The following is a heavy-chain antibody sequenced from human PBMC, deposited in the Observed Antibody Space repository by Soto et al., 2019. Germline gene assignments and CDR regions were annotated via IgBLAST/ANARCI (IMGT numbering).Heavy chain of an antibody. Sequence: ASVNVSSKASGYTFTSSGISWVRQAPGQGLEWMGWISAYNGNTNYAQKLQGRVTMTTDTSTSTAYMELRSLRSDDTAVYYCARDRVDILTGYYLFVYWGQVTLVTVSS. J-gene: IGHJ4*02. CDR3: ARDRVDILTGYYLFVY. D-gene: IGHD3-9*01. CDR1: GYTFTSSG. CDR2: ISAYNGNT. V-gene: IGHV1-18*01.